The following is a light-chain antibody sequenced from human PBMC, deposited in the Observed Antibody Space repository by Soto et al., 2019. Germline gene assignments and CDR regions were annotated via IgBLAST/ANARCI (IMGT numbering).Light chain of an antibody. CDR3: QQSYSTPFT. Sequence: DIQMTQSPSSLSASVGDRVTITCRASQSISSYLNWYQQKPGQAPKLLIYAASSLQSVVPSRFSGSGSWTDFTLTISSLQPEDFATYYCQQSYSTPFTFGPGTKVDI. J-gene: IGKJ3*01. V-gene: IGKV1-39*01. CDR2: AAS. CDR1: QSISSY.